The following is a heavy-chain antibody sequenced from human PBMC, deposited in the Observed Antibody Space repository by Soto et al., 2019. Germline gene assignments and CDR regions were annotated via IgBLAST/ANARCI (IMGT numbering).Heavy chain of an antibody. Sequence: ASVKVSCKASGYTFTSYGISWVRQAPGQGLEWMGWISAYNGNTNYAQKLQGRVTMTTDPSTSTAYMELRSLRSDDTAVYYCVRLTTYCSGGSCYSGPVRAEVDAFDIWGQGTMVTVSS. J-gene: IGHJ3*02. CDR1: GYTFTSYG. CDR2: ISAYNGNT. CDR3: VRLTTYCSGGSCYSGPVRAEVDAFDI. D-gene: IGHD2-15*01. V-gene: IGHV1-18*01.